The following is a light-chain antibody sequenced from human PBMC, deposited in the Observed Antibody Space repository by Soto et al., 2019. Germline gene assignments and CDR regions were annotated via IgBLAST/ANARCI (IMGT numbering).Light chain of an antibody. Sequence: EIVLTQSPGTLSLSPGESTTLSCRASQSVGRNFLAWYQQKPGRAPRLLIHGASYRATGIPDRFSGSGSEKDFTLTISRLEPEDSAVYYCHQYAASPLTFGGGTKVEIK. CDR2: GAS. CDR1: QSVGRNF. CDR3: HQYAASPLT. V-gene: IGKV3-20*01. J-gene: IGKJ4*01.